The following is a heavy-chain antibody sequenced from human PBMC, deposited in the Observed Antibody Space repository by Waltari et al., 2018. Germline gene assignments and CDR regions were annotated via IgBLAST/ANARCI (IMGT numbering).Heavy chain of an antibody. CDR1: EFIFSDYA. CDR2: ISSTGGNT. Sequence: ELQVLESGGGLMQPGDSLRISCAASEFIFSDYAMSWVRQAPGGGLGWVSMISSTGGNTRYADSVKGRFTVSRDNSKNVVFLQMNSLRDEDTALYFCAKGKSSSGWYGGYDQWGQGTLVSVSS. V-gene: IGHV3-23*01. CDR3: AKGKSSSGWYGGYDQ. J-gene: IGHJ4*02. D-gene: IGHD6-19*01.